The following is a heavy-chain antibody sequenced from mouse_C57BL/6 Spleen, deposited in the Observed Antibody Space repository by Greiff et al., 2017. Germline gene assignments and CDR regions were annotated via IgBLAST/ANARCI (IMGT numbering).Heavy chain of an antibody. D-gene: IGHD2-2*01. J-gene: IGHJ2*01. CDR2: INPNYGTT. CDR1: GYSFTDYN. CDR3: ARGPFFPYGYDKGKDFDY. Sequence: EVQLQQSGPELVKPGASVKISCKASGYSFTDYNMNWVKQSNGKSLEWIGVINPNYGTTSYNQKFKGKATLTVDQSSSPAYMQLNSLTSEDSAVYYCARGPFFPYGYDKGKDFDYWGQGTTLTVSS. V-gene: IGHV1-39*01.